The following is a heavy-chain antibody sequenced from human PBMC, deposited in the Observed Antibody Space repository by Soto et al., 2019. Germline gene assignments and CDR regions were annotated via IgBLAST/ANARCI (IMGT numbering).Heavy chain of an antibody. V-gene: IGHV4-4*07. D-gene: IGHD2-2*02. J-gene: IGHJ6*02. CDR1: GGSISSYY. Sequence: PSETLSLTCTVSGGSISSYYWSWIRQPAGKGLEWIGRIYTSGSTNYNPSLKSRVTMSVDTSKNQFSLKLSSVTAADTAVYYCARAGYCSSTSCYSYYYYGMDVWGQGTTVTVSS. CDR2: IYTSGST. CDR3: ARAGYCSSTSCYSYYYYGMDV.